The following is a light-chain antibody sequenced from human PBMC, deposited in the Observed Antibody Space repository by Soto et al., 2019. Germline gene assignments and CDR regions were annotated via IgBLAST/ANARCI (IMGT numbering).Light chain of an antibody. V-gene: IGLV6-57*01. CDR1: SGSIASKY. CDR2: EDN. Sequence: NFMLTQPHSVSESPGKTVTISCTRSSGSIASKYVQWYQQRPGSSPTMMIYEDNKRPSGVPDRFSGSIDSSSNSASLTISGLQTEDEADYYCQSYDTSNVVFGRGTQLTVL. CDR3: QSYDTSNVV. J-gene: IGLJ7*01.